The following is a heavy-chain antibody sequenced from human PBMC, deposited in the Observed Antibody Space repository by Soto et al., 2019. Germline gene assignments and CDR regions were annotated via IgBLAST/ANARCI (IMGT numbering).Heavy chain of an antibody. J-gene: IGHJ4*02. CDR3: ATGQWLAGGVDY. D-gene: IGHD6-19*01. Sequence: GGSLRLSCAASGLTFSDHYMTWIRQAPGKGLEWVSYISSSGSAVYYADSVKGRFTISRDNANNSLYLQMNSLTVEDTAVYYCATGQWLAGGVDYWGQGALVTVSS. CDR2: ISSSGSAV. V-gene: IGHV3-11*01. CDR1: GLTFSDHY.